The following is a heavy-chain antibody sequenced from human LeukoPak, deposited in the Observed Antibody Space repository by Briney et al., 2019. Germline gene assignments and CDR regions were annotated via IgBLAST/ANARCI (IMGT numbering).Heavy chain of an antibody. D-gene: IGHD3-10*01. CDR1: GGSITNYY. J-gene: IGHJ4*02. V-gene: IGHV4-59*12. Sequence: SETLSLTCTVSGGSITNYYWSWIRQPPGKGLEWIGSIYYSGSTYYNPSLKSRVTISVDTSKNQFSLKLSSVTAADTAVYYCARDPLGSGDYWGQGTLVTVSS. CDR2: IYYSGST. CDR3: ARDPLGSGDY.